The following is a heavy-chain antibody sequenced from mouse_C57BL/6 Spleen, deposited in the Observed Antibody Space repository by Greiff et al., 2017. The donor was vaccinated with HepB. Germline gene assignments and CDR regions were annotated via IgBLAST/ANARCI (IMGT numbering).Heavy chain of an antibody. CDR3: ARSGTGTEYSDV. Sequence: VKLMESGPELVKPGASVKISCKASGYAFSSSWMNWVKQRPGKGLEWIGRIYPGDGDTNYNGKFKGKATLTADKSSSTAYMQLSSLTSEDSAVYFCARSGTGTEYSDVWGTVTTVTVSS. D-gene: IGHD4-1*01. V-gene: IGHV1-82*01. CDR2: IYPGDGDT. J-gene: IGHJ1*03. CDR1: GYAFSSSW.